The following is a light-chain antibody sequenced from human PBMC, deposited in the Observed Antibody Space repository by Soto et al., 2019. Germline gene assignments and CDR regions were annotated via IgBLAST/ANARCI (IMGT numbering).Light chain of an antibody. V-gene: IGLV2-11*01. J-gene: IGLJ1*01. Sequence: QSALTQPRSVSGSPGQSVTISCTGTSSDVCGYNYVSWYQQHPGKAPKLMIYDVSKRPSGVPDRFSGSKSGNTASLTISGLQAEDEADYYCCSYAGSSDVFGAGTKLTV. CDR3: CSYAGSSDV. CDR2: DVS. CDR1: SSDVCGYNY.